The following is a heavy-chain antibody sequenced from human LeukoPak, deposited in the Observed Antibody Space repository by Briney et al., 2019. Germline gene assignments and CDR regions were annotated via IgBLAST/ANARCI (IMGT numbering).Heavy chain of an antibody. CDR2: IYYSGST. CDR3: ARVHSGSYYSVDWFDP. J-gene: IGHJ5*02. V-gene: IGHV4-38-2*01. D-gene: IGHD1-26*01. Sequence: PSETLSLTCAVSGYSISSGYYWGWIRQPPGKGLEWIGSIYYSGSTYYNPSLKSRVTISVDTSKNQFSLKLSSVTAADAAVYYCARVHSGSYYSVDWFDPWGQGTLVTVSS. CDR1: GYSISSGYY.